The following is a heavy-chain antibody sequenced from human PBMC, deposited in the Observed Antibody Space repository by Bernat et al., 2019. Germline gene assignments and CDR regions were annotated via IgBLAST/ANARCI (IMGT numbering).Heavy chain of an antibody. CDR2: ISYDGSNK. D-gene: IGHD6-13*01. CDR1: GFIFSSYA. Sequence: QVQLVESGGGVVQPGRSLRLSCAASGFIFSSYAMHWVRQAPGKGLEWVAVISYDGSNKYYADSVKGRFTISRDNSKNTLYLQMNSLRAEDTAVYYCAKDATRIAAAGLFDYWGQGTLVTVSS. V-gene: IGHV3-30*04. J-gene: IGHJ4*02. CDR3: AKDATRIAAAGLFDY.